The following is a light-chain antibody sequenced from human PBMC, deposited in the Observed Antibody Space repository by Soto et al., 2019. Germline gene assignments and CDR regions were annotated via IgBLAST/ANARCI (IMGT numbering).Light chain of an antibody. J-gene: IGLJ1*01. CDR1: SSDVGGYNY. CDR2: EVS. V-gene: IGLV2-14*01. CDR3: SSYTTSTTYV. Sequence: QSVLTQPASVSGSRGQSITISCTGTSSDVGGYNYVSWYQQHPGKAPKLLIYEVSSRPSGASDRFSGSKSGNTASLTISWLQAEDEADYYCSSYTTSTTYVFATGTKVTV.